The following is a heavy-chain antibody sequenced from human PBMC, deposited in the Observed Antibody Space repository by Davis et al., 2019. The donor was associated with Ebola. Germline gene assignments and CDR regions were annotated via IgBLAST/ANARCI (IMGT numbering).Heavy chain of an antibody. V-gene: IGHV1-8*01. CDR3: ASTTSMESTYFYYYALDV. J-gene: IGHJ6*02. CDR2: MNPNSGNT. D-gene: IGHD2-21*01. Sequence: AASVKVSCKASGYTFTTYDINWVRQATGQGLEWMGWMNPNSGNTGYAQKFQGRVTLTTDTSRSTAYMELRSLRSDDTAVYFCASTTSMESTYFYYYALDVWGQGTTVTVSS. CDR1: GYTFTTYD.